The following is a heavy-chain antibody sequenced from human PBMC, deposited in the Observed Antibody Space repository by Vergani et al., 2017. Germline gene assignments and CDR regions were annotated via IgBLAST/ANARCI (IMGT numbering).Heavy chain of an antibody. V-gene: IGHV3-23*04. J-gene: IGHJ4*02. D-gene: IGHD3-22*01. CDR2: ISGSGGST. CDR1: GFTFSSYT. CDR3: ARGKSSSGYYLY. Sequence: EVHLVESGGGLVHPGGSLRLSCAASGFTFSSYTMSWVRQAPGKGLEWVSAISGSGGSTYYADSVKGRFTISRDNSKNTLYLQMNSLRAEDTAVYYCARGKSSSGYYLYWGQGTLVTVSS.